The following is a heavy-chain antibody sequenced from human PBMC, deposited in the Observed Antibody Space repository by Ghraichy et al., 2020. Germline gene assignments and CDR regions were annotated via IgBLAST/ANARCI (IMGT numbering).Heavy chain of an antibody. CDR2: IYYSERT. CDR3: ARGQWPGWVDP. Sequence: SETLSLTCTVSGGSISSSTYYWGWIRQPPGKGLEWIGIIYYSERTYYNPSLKSRVTISVDTSKNQFSLKLSSVTAADTAVYYCARGQWPGWVDPWGQGILVIVSS. V-gene: IGHV4-39*01. CDR1: GGSISSSTYY. J-gene: IGHJ5*02. D-gene: IGHD6-19*01.